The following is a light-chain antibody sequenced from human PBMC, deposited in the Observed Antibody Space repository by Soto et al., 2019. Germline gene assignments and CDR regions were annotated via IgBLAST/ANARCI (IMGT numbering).Light chain of an antibody. J-gene: IGKJ1*01. CDR3: QQRYRWPET. CDR2: NAS. Sequence: EIFLTSSPGTFSLSQREKHNRSCGASQSVTNFLAWYQQHPGQSPSRLIYNASHRATGIPARFSGSGSGTDFTLTISSLEPEDFGVYYCQQRYRWPETFGQGTKVDIK. CDR1: QSVTNF. V-gene: IGKV3-11*01.